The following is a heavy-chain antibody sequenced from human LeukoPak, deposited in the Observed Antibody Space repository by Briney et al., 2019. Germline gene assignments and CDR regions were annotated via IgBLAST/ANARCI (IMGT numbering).Heavy chain of an antibody. CDR2: ITPMFGTA. CDR3: TRDQVVQEWLRLGTDYYHYMDV. Sequence: SVKVSCRASGDTFSNYAISWVRQAPGQGLEWMGRITPMFGTANYAQKFQGRVTITTDESTNTAYMELSSLKSDDTAVYYCTRDQVVQEWLRLGTDYYHYMDVWGKGTTVTVSS. V-gene: IGHV1-69*05. D-gene: IGHD5-12*01. CDR1: GDTFSNYA. J-gene: IGHJ6*03.